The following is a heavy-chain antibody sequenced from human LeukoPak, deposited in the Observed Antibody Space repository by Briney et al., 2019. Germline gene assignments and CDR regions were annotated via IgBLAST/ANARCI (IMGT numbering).Heavy chain of an antibody. CDR1: GFTFSSFS. CDR3: AKGSGWEMSYYYYYMDV. CDR2: IRYDGSHK. V-gene: IGHV3-30*02. Sequence: GGSLRLSCAASGFTFSSFSMNWVRQAPGKGLEWVAFIRYDGSHKYYVGSVKGRFTISRDNSKNTLYLQMNSLRAEDTAVYYCAKGSGWEMSYYYYYMDVWGKGTTVTISS. D-gene: IGHD1-26*01. J-gene: IGHJ6*03.